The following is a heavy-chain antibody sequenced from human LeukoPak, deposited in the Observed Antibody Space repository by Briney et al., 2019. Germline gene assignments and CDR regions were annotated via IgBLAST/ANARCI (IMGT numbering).Heavy chain of an antibody. Sequence: PGGSLRLSCAASGFTFSSYAMSWVRQAPGKGLEWVSTISGSGGSTYYADSVKGRFTISRDNSKNTLCLQMNSLRAEDTAVYYCAKAQPQGEYDFWSGYLYYFDYWGQGTLVTVSS. CDR2: ISGSGGST. CDR3: AKAQPQGEYDFWSGYLYYFDY. J-gene: IGHJ4*02. CDR1: GFTFSSYA. D-gene: IGHD3-3*01. V-gene: IGHV3-23*01.